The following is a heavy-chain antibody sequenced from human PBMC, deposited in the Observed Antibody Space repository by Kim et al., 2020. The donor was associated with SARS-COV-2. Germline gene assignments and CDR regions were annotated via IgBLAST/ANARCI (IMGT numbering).Heavy chain of an antibody. V-gene: IGHV4-38-2*02. CDR3: ARVGVATIFSAY. CDR2: IYHSGST. J-gene: IGHJ4*02. CDR1: GYSISSGYY. D-gene: IGHD5-12*01. Sequence: SETLSLTCTVSGYSISSGYYWGWIRQPPGKGLEWIGSIYHSGSTYYNPSLKSRVTISVDTSKNQFSLKLSSVTAADTAVYYCARVGVATIFSAYWGQGTLVTVSS.